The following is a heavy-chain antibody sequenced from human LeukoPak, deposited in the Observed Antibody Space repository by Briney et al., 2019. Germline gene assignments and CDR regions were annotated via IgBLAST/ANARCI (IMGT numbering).Heavy chain of an antibody. J-gene: IGHJ5*02. CDR2: IRGKAYGETP. Sequence: GGSLRLSCTASGFSFGAYLISWVRQAPGQGLEWVGYIRGKAYGETPEYAASVKGRFTISRDDSKSIAYLQMNSLKTEDTAVYYCTRDRSVWSQNWFDPWGQGTLVTVSS. CDR1: GFSFGAYL. V-gene: IGHV3-49*04. CDR3: TRDRSVWSQNWFDP. D-gene: IGHD3-10*01.